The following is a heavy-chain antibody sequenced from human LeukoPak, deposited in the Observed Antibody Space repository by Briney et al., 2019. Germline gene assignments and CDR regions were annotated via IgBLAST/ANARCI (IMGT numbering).Heavy chain of an antibody. V-gene: IGHV4-34*01. Sequence: SETLSLTCAVYGGSFSGYYWSWIRQPPGKGLEWIGEINHSGSTNYNPSLKSRVTISIDTSKNQFFLKLSSVTAADTAVYYCASASTYSSSWEGDFDYWGQGALVTVSS. D-gene: IGHD2-2*01. J-gene: IGHJ4*02. CDR2: INHSGST. CDR1: GGSFSGYY. CDR3: ASASTYSSSWEGDFDY.